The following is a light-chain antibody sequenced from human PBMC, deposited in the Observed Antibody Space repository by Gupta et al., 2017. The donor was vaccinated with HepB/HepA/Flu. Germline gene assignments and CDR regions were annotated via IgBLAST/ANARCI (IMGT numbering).Light chain of an antibody. V-gene: IGLV3-21*03. CDR3: QVWDISSDHVV. J-gene: IGLJ3*02. Sequence: SYVLTQPPSVSVAPGKTASITCGEDNIDSLSVHWYRPKPGQAPVLVVFDDSDRPSGIPDRFSGSNSGNTATLTIASVEAGDEADYYCQVWDISSDHVVFGGGTRLTVL. CDR1: NIDSLS. CDR2: DDS.